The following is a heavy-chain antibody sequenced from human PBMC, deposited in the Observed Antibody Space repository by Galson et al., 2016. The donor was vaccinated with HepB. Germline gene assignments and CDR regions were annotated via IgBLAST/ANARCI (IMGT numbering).Heavy chain of an antibody. CDR2: IDPSDSYT. Sequence: QSGAEVKKPGESLRISCKGSGYSFTSYWISWVRQMPGKGLEWMGRIDPSDSYTSYSPSFQGHVPIPADKSISTAYVQWSNLKASDTAIYYCARRRKYCDTIHCIGPLDHWGQGTLVTGSS. CDR3: ARRRKYCDTIHCIGPLDH. V-gene: IGHV5-10-1*01. D-gene: IGHD2-21*01. CDR1: GYSFTSYW. J-gene: IGHJ4*02.